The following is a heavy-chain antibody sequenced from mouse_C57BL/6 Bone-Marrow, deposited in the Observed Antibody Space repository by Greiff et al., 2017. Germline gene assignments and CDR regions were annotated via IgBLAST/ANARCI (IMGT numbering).Heavy chain of an antibody. Sequence: QVQLKESGAELVRPGTSVKVSCKASGYAFTNYLIVWVKQRPGQGLEWIGVLNPGSGGTNYNEKFKDKATLTADQSSSTAYMQLSSLTSEDSAVNFCDAMDYWGQGTSVTVSS. CDR1: GYAFTNYL. CDR2: LNPGSGGT. CDR3: DAMDY. J-gene: IGHJ4*01. V-gene: IGHV1-54*01.